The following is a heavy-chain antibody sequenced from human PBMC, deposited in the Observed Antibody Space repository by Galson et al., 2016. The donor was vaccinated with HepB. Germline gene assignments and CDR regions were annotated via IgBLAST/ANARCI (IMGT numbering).Heavy chain of an antibody. CDR1: GYSFGPYI. CDR3: ARDLALYCSSTSTNCYRGFDP. D-gene: IGHD2-2*01. J-gene: IGHJ5*02. CDR2: IIPFFGDV. Sequence: SVKVSCKASGYSFGPYIVSWVRQAPGQGLEWMGGIIPFFGDVQYARKFLGRVTITADESMTTAYMELSSLRSDDTAVYYCARDLALYCSSTSTNCYRGFDPWGQGTLVTVSS. V-gene: IGHV1-69*13.